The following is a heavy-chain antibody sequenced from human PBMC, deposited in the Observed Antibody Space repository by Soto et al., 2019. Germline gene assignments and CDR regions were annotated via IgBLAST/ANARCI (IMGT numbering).Heavy chain of an antibody. CDR3: ARDFNYGSGDY. V-gene: IGHV1-3*05. Sequence: QVQLVQSGAEEKKPGASVKVSCKASGYTFISYAMYWVRQAPGQRLEWMGRINAGNGNTKYSQKFQGRVTITRDTSASTAYMELSSLRSEDTAVYYCARDFNYGSGDYWGQGTLVTVSS. D-gene: IGHD3-10*01. CDR2: INAGNGNT. CDR1: GYTFISYA. J-gene: IGHJ4*02.